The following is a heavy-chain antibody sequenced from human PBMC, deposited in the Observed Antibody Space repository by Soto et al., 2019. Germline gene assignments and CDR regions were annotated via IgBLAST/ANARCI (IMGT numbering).Heavy chain of an antibody. D-gene: IGHD3-22*01. J-gene: IGHJ3*02. V-gene: IGHV3-74*01. Sequence: GGSLRLSCAASGFTFSSYWMHWVRQAPGKGLVWVSRINSDGSSTSYADSVKGGFTISRDNAKNTLYLQMNSLRAEDTAVYYCARPAYYYYDSSGYPPNAFDIWGQGTMVTVSS. CDR2: INSDGSST. CDR1: GFTFSSYW. CDR3: ARPAYYYYDSSGYPPNAFDI.